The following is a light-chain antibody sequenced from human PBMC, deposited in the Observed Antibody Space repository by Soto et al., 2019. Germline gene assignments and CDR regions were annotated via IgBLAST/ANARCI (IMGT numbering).Light chain of an antibody. Sequence: QSALTQPASVSGSPGQSITISCTGTSSDIGSYNFVSWYQQHPGKAPKLMIYEVGNRPSGVSDRFSGSKSGNTASLTISGLQAEDEADYYCSSFASSGTLVIFGGGTKLTVL. CDR3: SSFASSGTLVI. V-gene: IGLV2-14*01. CDR1: SSDIGSYNF. CDR2: EVG. J-gene: IGLJ2*01.